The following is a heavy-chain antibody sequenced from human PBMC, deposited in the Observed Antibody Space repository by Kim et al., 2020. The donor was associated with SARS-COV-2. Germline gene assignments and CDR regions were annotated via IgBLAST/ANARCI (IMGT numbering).Heavy chain of an antibody. D-gene: IGHD6-19*01. CDR3: ARVQWLGGAFHY. Sequence: SVKVSCKASGYTFTSYAMHWVRQAPGQRLEWMGWINAGNGNTKYSQKFQGRVTITRDTSASTAYMELSSLRSEDTAVYCCARVQWLGGAFHYWGQGTLVTVSS. CDR1: GYTFTSYA. V-gene: IGHV1-3*01. J-gene: IGHJ4*02. CDR2: INAGNGNT.